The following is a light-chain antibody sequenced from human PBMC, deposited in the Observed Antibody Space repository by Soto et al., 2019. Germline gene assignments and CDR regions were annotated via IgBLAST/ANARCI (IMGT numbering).Light chain of an antibody. J-gene: IGKJ1*01. Sequence: EIVMTQSPATLSVSPGERATLSCRASQSVSSNLAWYQQKPGQAPRLLIYGASTRATGIPARFSGSGSGTEFTLTISSLQPEDFAVYYCQNYNSAPWTFGQGTKVDIK. CDR2: GAS. V-gene: IGKV3-15*01. CDR3: QNYNSAPWT. CDR1: QSVSSN.